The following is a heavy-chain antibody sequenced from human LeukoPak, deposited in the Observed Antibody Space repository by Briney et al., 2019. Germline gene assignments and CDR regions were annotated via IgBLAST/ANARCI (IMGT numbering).Heavy chain of an antibody. CDR1: GYTFTGYY. V-gene: IGHV1-2*02. Sequence: ASVTVTCKASGYTFTGYYMHWVRQARGQGLEWMGWINPNSGGTNYAQKFKGRVTMSRDTSISTAYMELSRLRSDDTAVYYCASSDPMAVANYSYYMDVWGKGTTVTISS. D-gene: IGHD6-19*01. J-gene: IGHJ6*03. CDR3: ASSDPMAVANYSYYMDV. CDR2: INPNSGGT.